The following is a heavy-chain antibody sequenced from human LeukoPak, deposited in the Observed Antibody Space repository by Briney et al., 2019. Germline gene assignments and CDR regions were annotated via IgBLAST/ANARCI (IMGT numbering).Heavy chain of an antibody. CDR1: GFTFDDYA. V-gene: IGHV3-9*01. CDR2: ISWNSGSI. CDR3: AKDRTSTVTTWGYYYYYGMDV. D-gene: IGHD4-17*01. J-gene: IGHJ6*02. Sequence: PGRSLRLSCAASGFTFDDYAMHWVRQAPGKGLEWVSGISWNSGSIGYADSVKGRFTISRDNAKNSLYLQMNSLRAEDTALYYCAKDRTSTVTTWGYYYYYGMDVWGQGTTVTVSS.